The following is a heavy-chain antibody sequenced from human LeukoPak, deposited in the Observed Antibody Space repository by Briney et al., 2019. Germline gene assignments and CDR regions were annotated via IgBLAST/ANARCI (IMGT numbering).Heavy chain of an antibody. CDR3: AKEWLVDGGWEGGTDY. Sequence: GGSLRLSCAASGFTFSSYAMSWVRQAPGKGLEWGSAISGSGGSTYYADSVKGRFTISRDNSKNTLYLQMNSLRAEDTAVYYCAKEWLVDGGWEGGTDYWGQGTLVTVSS. CDR2: ISGSGGST. V-gene: IGHV3-23*01. D-gene: IGHD6-19*01. J-gene: IGHJ4*02. CDR1: GFTFSSYA.